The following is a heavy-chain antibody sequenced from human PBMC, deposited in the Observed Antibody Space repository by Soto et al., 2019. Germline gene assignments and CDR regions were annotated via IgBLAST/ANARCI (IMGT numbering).Heavy chain of an antibody. J-gene: IGHJ2*01. CDR3: ARFNWYFDL. CDR1: GGSISSYY. Sequence: QVQLQESGPGLVKPSETLSLTCTVSGGSISSYYWSWIRQPPGKGLEWIGYIYYSGSTNYNPSLKSRVTISVDTAKNQFSLKLSSVMAADTAVYYCARFNWYFDLWGPGTLVTVSS. CDR2: IYYSGST. V-gene: IGHV4-59*08.